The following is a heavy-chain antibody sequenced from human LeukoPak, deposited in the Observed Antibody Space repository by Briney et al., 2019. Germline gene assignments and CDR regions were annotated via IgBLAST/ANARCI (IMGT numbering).Heavy chain of an antibody. D-gene: IGHD6-19*01. V-gene: IGHV3-66*01. CDR3: ARDRASGWDRGFDY. CDR2: IYSGGST. J-gene: IGHJ4*02. Sequence: GGSLRLSCAASGLTVGSNYMSWVRQAPGKGLEWVSVIYSGGSTYYADSVKGRFTISRDNSKNTLYLQMNSLRAEDTAVYYCARDRASGWDRGFDYWGQGTLVTVSS. CDR1: GLTVGSNY.